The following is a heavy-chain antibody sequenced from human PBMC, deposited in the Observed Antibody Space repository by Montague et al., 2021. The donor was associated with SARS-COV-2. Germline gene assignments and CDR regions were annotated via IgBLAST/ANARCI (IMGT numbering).Heavy chain of an antibody. Sequence: SETLSLTCAVYGGSFSVYYWSWLRQSPGSGLEWIAEISQSGTAHYNPSLESRVSISIDTSKNQFTLKLSSVTAADTAMYYCAREREVERAARTLVDFDMWGQGTMVTVSS. CDR2: ISQSGTA. CDR1: GGSFSVYY. J-gene: IGHJ3*02. CDR3: AREREVERAARTLVDFDM. V-gene: IGHV4-34*01. D-gene: IGHD1-1*01.